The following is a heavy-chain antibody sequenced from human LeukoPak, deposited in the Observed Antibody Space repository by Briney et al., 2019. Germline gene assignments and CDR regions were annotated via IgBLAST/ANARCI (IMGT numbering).Heavy chain of an antibody. J-gene: IGHJ4*02. CDR1: GFTFSSSA. CDR2: ISNNGGYT. V-gene: IGHV3-23*01. Sequence: GGSLRLSCAASGFTFSSSAMSWVRQAPGKGLEWVSAISNNGGYTYYADSVQGRFTISRDNSKSTLCLQMNSLRAEDTAVYYCAKDGLVVITFEWYYFDYWGQGTLVTVSS. D-gene: IGHD3-22*01. CDR3: AKDGLVVITFEWYYFDY.